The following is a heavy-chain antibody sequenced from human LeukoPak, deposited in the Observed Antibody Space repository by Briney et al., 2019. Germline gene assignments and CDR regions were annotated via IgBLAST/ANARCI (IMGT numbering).Heavy chain of an antibody. CDR1: GFNFNNYW. CDR3: AGHSFDTVDAFDV. CDR2: IYPGDYDT. V-gene: IGHV5-51*01. Sequence: GESLKISCGASGFNFNNYWVGWVRQMPGKGLEWMGIIYPGDYDTRYSPSLQGHVTISVDKSISTAYLQWRSLRASDTAMYFCAGHSFDTVDAFDVWGQGTIVTVSA. D-gene: IGHD2-2*02. J-gene: IGHJ3*01.